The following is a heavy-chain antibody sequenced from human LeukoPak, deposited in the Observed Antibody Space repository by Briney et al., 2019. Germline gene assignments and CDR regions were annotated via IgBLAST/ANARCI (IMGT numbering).Heavy chain of an antibody. V-gene: IGHV3-23*01. CDR1: GFTFSSCA. CDR3: AKDRYGDYSFDS. J-gene: IGHJ4*02. Sequence: PGGSLRLSCAASGFTFSSCAMNWVRQAPGKGLEWVSSISGSGASTYDADSVKGRFTISRDNYKNTLYLQMNSLRAEDTAIYYCAKDRYGDYSFDSWGQGTLVTVSS. CDR2: ISGSGAST. D-gene: IGHD4-17*01.